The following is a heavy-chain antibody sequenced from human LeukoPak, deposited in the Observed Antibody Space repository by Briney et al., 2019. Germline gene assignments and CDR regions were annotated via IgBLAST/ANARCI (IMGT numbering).Heavy chain of an antibody. V-gene: IGHV4-34*01. CDR1: GGSFSGYY. Sequence: SETLSLTCAVYGGSFSGYYWSWVRQPPGKGLEWVGEINHSGSTNYNPSLKSRVTISVDTSKNQFSLKLSSVTAAGTAVYYCASTSGANWNYPYYFDYWGQGTLVTVSS. J-gene: IGHJ4*02. CDR3: ASTSGANWNYPYYFDY. D-gene: IGHD1-7*01. CDR2: INHSGST.